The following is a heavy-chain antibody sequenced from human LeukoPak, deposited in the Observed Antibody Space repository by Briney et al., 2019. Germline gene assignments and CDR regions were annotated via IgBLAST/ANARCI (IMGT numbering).Heavy chain of an antibody. CDR3: AREYSYGYRVLDY. D-gene: IGHD5-18*01. CDR2: ISSSSSYI. Sequence: GGSLRLSCAASGFTFSSYSMNWVRQAPGKGLEWVSSISSSSSYIYYADSVKGRFTISRDNAKNSLYLQMNSLRAEDTAVYYCAREYSYGYRVLDYWGQGTLVTVSS. V-gene: IGHV3-21*01. CDR1: GFTFSSYS. J-gene: IGHJ4*02.